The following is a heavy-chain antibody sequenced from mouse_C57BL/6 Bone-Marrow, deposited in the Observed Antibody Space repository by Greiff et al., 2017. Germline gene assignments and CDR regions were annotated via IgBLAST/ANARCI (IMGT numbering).Heavy chain of an antibody. CDR3: GRRGSGRFDY. Sequence: QVQLQQSGAELAKPGASVKLSCKASGYTFTSYWMHWVKQRPGQGLEWIGYINPSSGYTKYNQKFKDKATLTADESSSTAYMQLSSLTYEDSAVYYCGRRGSGRFDYWGRGTTLTVSA. J-gene: IGHJ2*01. CDR2: INPSSGYT. D-gene: IGHD1-1*01. V-gene: IGHV1-7*01. CDR1: GYTFTSYW.